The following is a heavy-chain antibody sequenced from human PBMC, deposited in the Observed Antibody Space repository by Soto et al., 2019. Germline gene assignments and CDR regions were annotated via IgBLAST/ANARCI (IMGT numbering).Heavy chain of an antibody. CDR1: NDSIRSGTYY. V-gene: IGHV4-39*01. CDR3: ARVGMTAPQPPYLDL. D-gene: IGHD2-21*02. CDR2: LSYLGTT. J-gene: IGHJ2*01. Sequence: QLHLQESGPGLVKPSETLSLTCTVSNDSIRSGTYYWAWIRQPPGRGLEWIGSLSYLGTTDYNPSLKSRVTISKDASKNQFSLKLTSMTAADTAVYYCARVGMTAPQPPYLDLWGRGTLITVSS.